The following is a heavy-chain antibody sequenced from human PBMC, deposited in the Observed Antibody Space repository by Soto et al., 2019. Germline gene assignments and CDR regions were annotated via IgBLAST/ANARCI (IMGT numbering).Heavy chain of an antibody. CDR1: GFSLSTSGVG. V-gene: IGHV2-5*02. Sequence: QITLKESGPTLVKPTQTLTLTCTFSGFSLSTSGVGVGWIRQPPGKALEWLALIYWDDDKRYSPSLKSRLTITTDPSKNQVVLTMTNMDPVDTATYYCAHSPLAAAGRSVNWFDPWGQGTLVTVSS. J-gene: IGHJ5*02. CDR3: AHSPLAAAGRSVNWFDP. D-gene: IGHD6-13*01. CDR2: IYWDDDK.